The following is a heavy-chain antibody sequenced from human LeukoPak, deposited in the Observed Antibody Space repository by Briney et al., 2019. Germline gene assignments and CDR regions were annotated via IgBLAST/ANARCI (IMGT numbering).Heavy chain of an antibody. J-gene: IGHJ3*02. CDR1: GLTFTKAW. Sequence: GSLRLSCAASGLTFTKAWMTWVRQAPGEGLEWVGRIKSNTDGGTTDYAAPVKGRFTISRDDSKNTLYLQMNSLKTEDTAVYYCTTNPYDRSGYHIWGQGTMVTVSS. D-gene: IGHD3-22*01. CDR2: IKSNTDGGTT. V-gene: IGHV3-15*01. CDR3: TTNPYDRSGYHI.